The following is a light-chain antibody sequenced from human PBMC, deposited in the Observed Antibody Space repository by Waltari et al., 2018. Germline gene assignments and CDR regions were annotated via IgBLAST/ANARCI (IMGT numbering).Light chain of an antibody. CDR2: DVS. Sequence: QSALTQPASVSGSPGQSITISCTGTSSDVGGYNYVSWYQQYPGKAPKLIIYDVSNRPSGISHRFSGSKSGNTASLTISGLQAEDEGDDYCSSYTSSSTLYVFGSGTKVTVL. CDR1: SSDVGGYNY. CDR3: SSYTSSSTLYV. V-gene: IGLV2-14*03. J-gene: IGLJ1*01.